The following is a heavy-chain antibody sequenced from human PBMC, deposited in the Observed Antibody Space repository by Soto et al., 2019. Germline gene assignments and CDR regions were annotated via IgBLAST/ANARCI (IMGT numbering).Heavy chain of an antibody. J-gene: IGHJ1*01. CDR1: GASVDSAGYF. D-gene: IGHD5-18*01. Sequence: SETLSFTCTVSGASVDSAGYFWTWIRQRPGKGLEWIGHINYSGSTDHTPSLRSRLMVSIDTSKNQFSLKLNSVTAADTAIYYCARGTGLSYTYGIDDWGQGTLVTVSS. CDR2: INYSGST. CDR3: ARGTGLSYTYGIDD. V-gene: IGHV4-31*03.